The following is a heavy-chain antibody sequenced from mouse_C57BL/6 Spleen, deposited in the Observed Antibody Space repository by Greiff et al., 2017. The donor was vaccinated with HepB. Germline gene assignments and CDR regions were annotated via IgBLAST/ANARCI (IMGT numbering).Heavy chain of an antibody. CDR2: IYPSDSET. Sequence: QVQLKQPGAELVRPGSSVKLSCKASGYTFTSYWMDWVKQRPGQGLEWIGNIYPSDSETHYNQKFKDKATLTVDKSSSTAYMQLSSLTSEDSAVYYCAREKGWLLGYFDVWGTGTTVTVSS. CDR3: AREKGWLLGYFDV. J-gene: IGHJ1*03. D-gene: IGHD2-3*01. V-gene: IGHV1-61*01. CDR1: GYTFTSYW.